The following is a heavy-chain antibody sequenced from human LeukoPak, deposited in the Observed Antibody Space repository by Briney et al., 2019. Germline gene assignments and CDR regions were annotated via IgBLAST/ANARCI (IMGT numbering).Heavy chain of an antibody. Sequence: QPGGSLRLSCAASGFTFNNYAMNWVRQAPGKGLEWVSSISGGGETTYYADSAKGRFTISRDNSQNTLYLQMNSLRAEDTAVYYCAKDLSRWIQLWLRFVGFDYWGQGTLVTVSS. D-gene: IGHD5-18*01. CDR2: ISGGGETT. CDR3: AKDLSRWIQLWLRFVGFDY. CDR1: GFTFNNYA. V-gene: IGHV3-23*01. J-gene: IGHJ4*02.